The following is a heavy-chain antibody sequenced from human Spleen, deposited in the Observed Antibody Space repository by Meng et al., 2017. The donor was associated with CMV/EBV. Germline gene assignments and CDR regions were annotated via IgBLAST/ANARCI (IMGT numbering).Heavy chain of an antibody. CDR1: NAW. J-gene: IGHJ4*02. CDR3: TTLTPGWFGQLTEDSDF. D-gene: IGHD3-10*01. Sequence: NAWMRWVRQAPGKGLEWVSRIKTNTDGGTTDYAATVKGRLTISRDDSKNTLYLQMDSLRTEDTAVYYCTTLTPGWFGQLTEDSDFWGQGTLVTVSS. CDR2: IKTNTDGGTT. V-gene: IGHV3-15*01.